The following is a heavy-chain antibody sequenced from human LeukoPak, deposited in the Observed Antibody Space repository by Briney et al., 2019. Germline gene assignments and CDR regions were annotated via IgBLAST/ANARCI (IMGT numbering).Heavy chain of an antibody. J-gene: IGHJ4*02. CDR3: AREGEYCSSTSCYGDY. CDR1: GYTFTGYY. D-gene: IGHD2-2*01. Sequence: ASVKVSCKASGYTFTGYYMHWVRQAPGQGLEWMGWINPNSGGTNYAQKLQGRVTMTTDTSTSTAYMELRSLRSDDTAVYYCAREGEYCSSTSCYGDYWGQGTLVTVSS. V-gene: IGHV1-2*02. CDR2: INPNSGGT.